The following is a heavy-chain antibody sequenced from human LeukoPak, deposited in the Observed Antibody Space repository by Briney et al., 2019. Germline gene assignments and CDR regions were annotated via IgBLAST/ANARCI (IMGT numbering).Heavy chain of an antibody. CDR3: ARTPYSGSHFDY. CDR1: GVSFSGYY. Sequence: SETLSLTCAVYGVSFSGYYWSWIRQPPGKGLEWIGEINHSGSTNYNPSLKSRVTISVDTSKNQFSLKPSSVPAADTAVYYCARTPYSGSHFDYWGQGTLVTVSS. CDR2: INHSGST. V-gene: IGHV4-34*01. J-gene: IGHJ4*02. D-gene: IGHD1-26*01.